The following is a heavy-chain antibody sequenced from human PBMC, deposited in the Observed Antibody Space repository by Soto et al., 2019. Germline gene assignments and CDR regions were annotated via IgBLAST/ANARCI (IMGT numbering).Heavy chain of an antibody. CDR3: VRESAVSGPNWFDT. CDR1: SGSISITSYC. CDR2: IYYDGTT. Sequence: SETLSLTCTFYSGSISITSYCCAWILQPPGKGLEWIGAIYYDGTTYYTESLKSRVSISVDTSKNQFSLKLNSVAAADTAVYYCVRESAVSGPNWFDTWGPGTLVTVSS. J-gene: IGHJ5*02. D-gene: IGHD6-13*01. V-gene: IGHV4-39*07.